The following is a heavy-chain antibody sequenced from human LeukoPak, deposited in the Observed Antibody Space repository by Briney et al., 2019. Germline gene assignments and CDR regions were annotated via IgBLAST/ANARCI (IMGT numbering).Heavy chain of an antibody. CDR3: ARGVEGYSGYDAFDY. D-gene: IGHD5-12*01. CDR2: INPNSGGT. J-gene: IGHJ4*02. CDR1: GYTFTGYH. Sequence: ASVKVSCKASGYTFTGYHMHWVRQAPGQGLEWMGWINPNSGGTNYAQKFQGRVTMTRDTSIGTAYMDLSRLRSDDTAVYYCARGVEGYSGYDAFDYWGQGTLVTVSS. V-gene: IGHV1-2*02.